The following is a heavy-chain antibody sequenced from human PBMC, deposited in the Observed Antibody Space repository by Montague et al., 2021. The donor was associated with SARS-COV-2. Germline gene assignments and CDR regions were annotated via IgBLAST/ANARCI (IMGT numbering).Heavy chain of an antibody. J-gene: IGHJ5*02. Sequence: SLRLSCAASGFTFSSYWMSWVRQAPGKGLEWVANIKQDGSEKYYVDSVKGRFTISRDNAKNSLYLQMNSLRAEDTAVYYCASDRIKYGPYNWFDPWGQGTLVTVSS. CDR3: ASDRIKYGPYNWFDP. CDR2: IKQDGSEK. D-gene: IGHD4-17*01. V-gene: IGHV3-7*03. CDR1: GFTFSSYW.